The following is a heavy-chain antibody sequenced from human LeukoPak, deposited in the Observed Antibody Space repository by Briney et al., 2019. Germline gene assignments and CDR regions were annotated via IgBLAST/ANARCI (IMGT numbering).Heavy chain of an antibody. Sequence: ASVTVSCKTSGYTFTRYLMHWVRQAPGQGHEWMGMINPSGGRTNYAQQFQGRVTMTRDTSTSTVYIDLTSLRSDDTAVYYCARDRHDSTGYYGGDFAYWGQGTLVTVPS. J-gene: IGHJ4*02. D-gene: IGHD3-22*01. CDR1: GYTFTRYL. CDR3: ARDRHDSTGYYGGDFAY. CDR2: INPSGGRT. V-gene: IGHV1-46*01.